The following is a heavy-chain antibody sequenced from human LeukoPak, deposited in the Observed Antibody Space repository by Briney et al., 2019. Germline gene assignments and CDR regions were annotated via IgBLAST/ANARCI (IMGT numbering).Heavy chain of an antibody. Sequence: PGGSLRLSCAASGFTFNSYAMGWVRHAPGKGLEWVSAISGSGGSTYYADSVKGRFTISRDNAKNSLYLQMNSLRAEDTAVYYCARDAGLGPLDYWGQGTLVTVPS. V-gene: IGHV3-23*01. J-gene: IGHJ4*02. CDR1: GFTFNSYA. D-gene: IGHD6-19*01. CDR3: ARDAGLGPLDY. CDR2: ISGSGGST.